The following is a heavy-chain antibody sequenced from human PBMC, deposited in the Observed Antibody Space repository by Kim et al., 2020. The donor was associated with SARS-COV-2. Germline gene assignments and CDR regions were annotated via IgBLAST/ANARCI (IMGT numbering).Heavy chain of an antibody. CDR2: IKSKTDGGTT. V-gene: IGHV3-15*01. Sequence: GGSLRLSCAASGFTFSNAWMSWVRQAPGKGLEWVGRIKSKTDGGTTDYAAPVKGRFTISRDDSKNTLYLQMNSLKTEDTAVYYCTTGVGGNYDILTGGYYYYGMDVWGQGTTVTVSS. D-gene: IGHD3-9*01. CDR3: TTGVGGNYDILTGGYYYYGMDV. CDR1: GFTFSNAW. J-gene: IGHJ6*02.